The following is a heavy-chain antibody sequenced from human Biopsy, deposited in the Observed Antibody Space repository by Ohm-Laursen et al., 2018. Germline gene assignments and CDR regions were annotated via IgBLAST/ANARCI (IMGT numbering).Heavy chain of an antibody. V-gene: IGHV3-21*01. J-gene: IGHJ4*02. CDR2: ITDSGSHM. CDR1: GFTFKNYN. Sequence: SLRLSCTASGFTFKNYNMNWVRQAPGKGLEWVSSITDSGSHMYYADSVKGRLTISRDNAKNSLYLQMDRLRAEDTAVYYCARGGFFAYSTFDYWGQGALVTVSS. CDR3: ARGGFFAYSTFDY. D-gene: IGHD4-11*01.